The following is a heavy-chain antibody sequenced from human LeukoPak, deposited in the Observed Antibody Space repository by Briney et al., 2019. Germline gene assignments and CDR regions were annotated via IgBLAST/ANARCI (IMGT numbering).Heavy chain of an antibody. CDR2: IYPSGAT. J-gene: IGHJ3*02. CDR1: GDSINSSNW. V-gene: IGHV4-4*02. D-gene: IGHD4-23*01. CDR3: ARVLSTVVIPHAFVI. Sequence: SETLSLTCALSGDSINSSNWWSWVRQPPGKGLEWIGEIYPSGATNYNPSLKSRVTTSVDKANNQFSLNLSSVTAADTAVYYCARVLSTVVIPHAFVIWGQGTTVIVSS.